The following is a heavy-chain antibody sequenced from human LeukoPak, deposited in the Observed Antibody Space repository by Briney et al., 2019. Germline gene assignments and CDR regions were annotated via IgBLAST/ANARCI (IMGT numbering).Heavy chain of an antibody. CDR3: AKSLYGEDMDV. V-gene: IGHV3-30*02. D-gene: IGHD3-10*01. CDR1: GFTFRSYG. CDR2: IRYDGNIK. J-gene: IGHJ6*03. Sequence: PGGSLRLSCVASGFTFRSYGMHWVRQAPGKGLEWVTFIRYDGNIKYYADSVKGRFTISRDNSKNTLHLQMNSLRAEDTAVYYCAKSLYGEDMDVWGKGTTVTISS.